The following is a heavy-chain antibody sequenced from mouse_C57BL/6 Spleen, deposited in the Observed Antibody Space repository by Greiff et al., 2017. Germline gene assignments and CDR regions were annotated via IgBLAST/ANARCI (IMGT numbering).Heavy chain of an antibody. CDR1: GYTFTDYY. V-gene: IGHV1-26*01. Sequence: EVQLQQSGPELVKPGASVKISCKASGYTFTDYYMNWVKQSHGKSLEWIGDINPNNGGTSYNQKFKGKATLTVDKSSSTAYMELRSLTSEDSAVYYCARVYPHAMDYWGQGTSVTVSS. D-gene: IGHD2-1*01. CDR3: ARVYPHAMDY. CDR2: INPNNGGT. J-gene: IGHJ4*01.